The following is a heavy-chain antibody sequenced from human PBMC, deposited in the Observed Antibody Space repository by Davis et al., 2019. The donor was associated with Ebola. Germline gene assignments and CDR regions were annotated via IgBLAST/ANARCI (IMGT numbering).Heavy chain of an antibody. Sequence: GESLKISCAASGFTFSSYAMSWVRQASGKGLEWVGRIRSKANSYATAYAASVKGRFTISRDDSKNTAYLQMNSLRAEDTAVYYCARGPYSSSWYGHRYYYYYYGMDVWGQGTTVTVSS. D-gene: IGHD6-13*01. CDR3: ARGPYSSSWYGHRYYYYYYGMDV. V-gene: IGHV3-73*01. CDR2: IRSKANSYAT. CDR1: GFTFSSYA. J-gene: IGHJ6*02.